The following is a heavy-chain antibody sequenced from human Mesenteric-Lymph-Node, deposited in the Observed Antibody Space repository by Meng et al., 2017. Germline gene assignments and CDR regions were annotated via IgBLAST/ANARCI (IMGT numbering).Heavy chain of an antibody. Sequence: PQPGPGLVKPSGTLALPCASSGGSFSSSNWWIWVRQPPGKGLAWIGHIYYSGSTFYNPSLKSRVSISVDTSKSQFSLKLDSVTAADTAVYYCARGEVDARLRHWGQGTLVTVSS. J-gene: IGHJ4*02. V-gene: IGHV4-4*02. CDR2: IYYSGST. D-gene: IGHD3-10*01. CDR3: ARGEVDARLRH. CDR1: GGSFSSSNW.